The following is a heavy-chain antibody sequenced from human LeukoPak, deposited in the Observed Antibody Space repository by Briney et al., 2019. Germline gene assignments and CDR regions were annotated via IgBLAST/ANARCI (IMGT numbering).Heavy chain of an antibody. D-gene: IGHD2-15*01. J-gene: IGHJ6*03. CDR2: IIPIFGTA. V-gene: IGHV1-69*13. Sequence: SVTVSCKASGGTFSSYAISWVRQAPGQGREWMGGIIPIFGTANYAQKFQGRVTITAEESTSTAYMEVRRLRAEDTGVYYCATPIVYCSRGSCYPHYYYYYYMDAWGKGTTVTISS. CDR1: GGTFSSYA. CDR3: ATPIVYCSRGSCYPHYYYYYYMDA.